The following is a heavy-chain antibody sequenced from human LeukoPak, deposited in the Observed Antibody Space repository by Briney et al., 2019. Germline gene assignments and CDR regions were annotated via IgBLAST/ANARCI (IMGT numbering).Heavy chain of an antibody. CDR1: GFTFSNAW. V-gene: IGHV3-15*01. CDR2: IKSKTDGGTT. J-gene: IGHJ4*02. Sequence: GGSLRLSCAASGFTFSNAWMSWVRQAPGKGLEWVGRIKSKTDGGTTDYAAPVKGRFTISRDDSKNTLYLQMNSLKTEDTAVYYCAKEFERITMIVVVNNWGQGTLVTVSS. CDR3: AKEFERITMIVVVNN. D-gene: IGHD3-22*01.